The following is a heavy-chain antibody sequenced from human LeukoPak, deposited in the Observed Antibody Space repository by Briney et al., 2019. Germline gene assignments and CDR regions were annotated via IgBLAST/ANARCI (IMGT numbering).Heavy chain of an antibody. D-gene: IGHD3-16*01. J-gene: IGHJ3*02. CDR1: GYSSTSYW. CDR2: IYPGDSDT. CDR3: ARLRLYDYVWGSFGTPTPTDAFDI. V-gene: IGHV5-51*01. Sequence: GESLKISCKGSGYSSTSYWIGWVRQMPGKGLEWMGIIYPGDSDTRYSPSFQGQVTISADKSISTAYLQWSSLKASDTAMYYCARLRLYDYVWGSFGTPTPTDAFDIWGQGTMVTVSS.